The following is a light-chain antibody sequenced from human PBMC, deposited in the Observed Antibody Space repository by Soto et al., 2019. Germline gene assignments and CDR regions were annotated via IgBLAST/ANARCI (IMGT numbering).Light chain of an antibody. J-gene: IGKJ4*01. CDR2: AAS. Sequence: DIPLTQSPSFLSASVGDRVSITCRASQGIYSYLAWYQQKPGKAPKLLIYAASTLQNGVPSRFSGSGSGTDFTLTNSSLQPEDFATYCCQQLNTYPTFGGGTKVEIK. V-gene: IGKV1-9*01. CDR1: QGIYSY. CDR3: QQLNTYPT.